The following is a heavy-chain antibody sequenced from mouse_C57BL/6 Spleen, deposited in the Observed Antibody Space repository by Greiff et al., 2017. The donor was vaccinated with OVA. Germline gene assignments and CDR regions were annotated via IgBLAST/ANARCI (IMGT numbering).Heavy chain of an antibody. V-gene: IGHV1-39*01. CDR2: INPNYGTT. Sequence: VQLQQSGPELVKPGASVKISCKASGYSFTDYNMNWVKQSNGKSLEWIGVINPNYGTTSYNQKFKGKATLTVDQSSSTAYKQLNSLTSEDSAVYYCARSGYYGSSYGWYFDVWGTGTTVTVSS. CDR3: ARSGYYGSSYGWYFDV. D-gene: IGHD1-1*01. CDR1: GYSFTDYN. J-gene: IGHJ1*03.